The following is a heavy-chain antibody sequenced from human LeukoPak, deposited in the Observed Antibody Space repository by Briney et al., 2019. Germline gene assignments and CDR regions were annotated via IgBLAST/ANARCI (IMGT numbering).Heavy chain of an antibody. V-gene: IGHV3-20*04. CDR3: ARGPGSSGLDY. CDR1: GSTFDDYG. J-gene: IGHJ4*02. Sequence: GGSLRLSCAASGSTFDDYGMSWVRQAPGKGLEWVSGINWNGGSTGYADSVKGRFTISRDNAKNSLYLQMNSLRAEDTALNYCARGPGSSGLDYWGQGTLVTVSS. D-gene: IGHD6-19*01. CDR2: INWNGGST.